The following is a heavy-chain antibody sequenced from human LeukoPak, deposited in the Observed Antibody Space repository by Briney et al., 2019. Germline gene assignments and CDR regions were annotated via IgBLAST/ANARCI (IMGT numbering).Heavy chain of an antibody. CDR3: ARAIQRGDFPNDAFDI. J-gene: IGHJ3*02. CDR1: GGSISSGDHY. D-gene: IGHD2-21*02. V-gene: IGHV4-30-4*01. Sequence: PSETLSLTCTVSGGSISSGDHYWSWIRQPPGKGLEWIGYIYYSGSTYYNPSLKSRVTISVDTSKNQFSLKLSSVTAADTAVYYCARAIQRGDFPNDAFDIWGQGTMVTVSS. CDR2: IYYSGST.